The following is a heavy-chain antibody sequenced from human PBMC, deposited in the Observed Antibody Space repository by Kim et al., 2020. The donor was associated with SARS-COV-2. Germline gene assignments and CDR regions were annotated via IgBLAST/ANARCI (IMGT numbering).Heavy chain of an antibody. CDR2: ISSSSSYI. CDR3: AIRAYYDYIWGCYLADY. V-gene: IGHV3-21*06. J-gene: IGHJ4*01. CDR1: GFTFSSYS. Sequence: GGTLRLSCAASGFTFSSYSMNWVRQAPGKGLEWVSSISSSSSYIYYADAVKGRVTIARDNAKNSLYLQMNSLRAEDTAVYYCAIRAYYDYIWGCYLADY. D-gene: IGHD3-16*01.